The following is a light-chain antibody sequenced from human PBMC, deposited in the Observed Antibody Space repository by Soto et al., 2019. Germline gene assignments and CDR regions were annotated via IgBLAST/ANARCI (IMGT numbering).Light chain of an antibody. CDR2: AAS. J-gene: IGKJ2*01. CDR3: QKYDSAPYT. CDR1: QGIYNY. V-gene: IGKV1-27*01. Sequence: DIQMTQSPSSLSASVGDRVTITCRASQGIYNYLAWFQQKPGKVPKLLIYAASTLQSGVPSRFSGSGSGTDFTLTISSLQPEDVATYYCQKYDSAPYTFGQGTKLEIK.